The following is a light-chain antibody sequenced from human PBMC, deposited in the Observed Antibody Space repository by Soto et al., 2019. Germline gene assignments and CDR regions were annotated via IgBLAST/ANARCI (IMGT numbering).Light chain of an antibody. CDR1: SSNIGAGYD. CDR2: GNS. Sequence: QSVLTQPPSVSGAPGQRVTISCTGSSSNIGAGYDVHWYQQLPGTAPKLLIYGNSNRPSGVPDRFSGSKSCTSASLAITGLQAEDEADYYCQYYDSSLSGYVVFGGGTKVTVL. J-gene: IGLJ2*01. CDR3: QYYDSSLSGYVV. V-gene: IGLV1-40*01.